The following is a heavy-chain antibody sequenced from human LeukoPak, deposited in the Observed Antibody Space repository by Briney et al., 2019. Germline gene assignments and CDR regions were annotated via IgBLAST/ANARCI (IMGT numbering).Heavy chain of an antibody. D-gene: IGHD6-19*01. CDR1: GYTFTGYY. V-gene: IGHV1-2*06. J-gene: IGHJ6*02. CDR2: INPNSGGT. Sequence: ASVKVSCKASGYTFTGYYMHWVRQAPGQGLEWMGRINPNSGGTNYAQKFQGRVTITADESTSTAYMELSSLRSEDTAVYYCAREMYSSGRYYYYGMDVWGQGTTVTVSS. CDR3: AREMYSSGRYYYYGMDV.